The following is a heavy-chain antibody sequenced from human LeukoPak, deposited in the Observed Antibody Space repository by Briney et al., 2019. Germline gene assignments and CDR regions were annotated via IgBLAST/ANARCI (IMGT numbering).Heavy chain of an antibody. CDR2: IYYSGTT. CDR3: ARSGLRSYYDSTDHFDY. J-gene: IGHJ4*02. V-gene: IGHV4-61*01. Sequence: SETLSLTCTASGGSVSSGNYYWNWIRQPPGKGLEWIGYIYYSGTTNYNPSLKRRVTISVDTSKNQFSLKLSSVSAADTAVYYCARSGLRSYYDSTDHFDYWGQGTRVTVSS. D-gene: IGHD3-22*01. CDR1: GGSVSSGNYY.